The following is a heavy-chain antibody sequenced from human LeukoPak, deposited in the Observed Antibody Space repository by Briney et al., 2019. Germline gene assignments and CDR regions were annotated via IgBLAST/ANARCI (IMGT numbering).Heavy chain of an antibody. J-gene: IGHJ6*03. D-gene: IGHD1-1*01. CDR3: AKMNGYMDV. CDR2: ISGSGSGT. CDR1: GFTFSSSA. Sequence: DPGGSLRLSCTASGFTFSSSAITWVRQAPGEGLEWVSGISGSGSGTYYADFVKGPFTISRDNSKNTMYLEMNSLRAEDTAVYYCAKMNGYMDVWGKGTTVTVSS. V-gene: IGHV3-23*01.